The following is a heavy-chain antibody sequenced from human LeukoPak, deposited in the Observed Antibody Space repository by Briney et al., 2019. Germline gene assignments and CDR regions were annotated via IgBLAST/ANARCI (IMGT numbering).Heavy chain of an antibody. CDR2: INPNSGGT. CDR3: ARDARYCSSTSCLGVHDY. V-gene: IGHV1-2*02. D-gene: IGHD2-2*01. Sequence: ASVKVSCKASGYTFTGYYMHWVRQAPGQGLEWMGWINPNSGGTNYAQKFQGRVTMTRDTSISTAYMELSRLRPDDTAVYYCARDARYCSSTSCLGVHDYWGQGTLVTVSS. CDR1: GYTFTGYY. J-gene: IGHJ4*02.